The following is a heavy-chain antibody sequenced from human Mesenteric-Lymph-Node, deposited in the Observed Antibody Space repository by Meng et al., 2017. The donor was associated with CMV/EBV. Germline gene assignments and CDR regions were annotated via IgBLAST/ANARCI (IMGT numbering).Heavy chain of an antibody. CDR3: ATHAAFYYDTSGHFYVY. J-gene: IGHJ4*02. D-gene: IGHD3-22*01. CDR2: FDPEDGET. V-gene: IGHV1-24*01. Sequence: ASVTVSCKVSGYTLTDLSIHWVRQAPGKGREWMGGFDPEDGETIYAQKFQGRVTMTEDTSTDTAYMELSSLRSEDTAVYYCATHAAFYYDTSGHFYVYWGQGTLVTVSS. CDR1: GYTLTDLS.